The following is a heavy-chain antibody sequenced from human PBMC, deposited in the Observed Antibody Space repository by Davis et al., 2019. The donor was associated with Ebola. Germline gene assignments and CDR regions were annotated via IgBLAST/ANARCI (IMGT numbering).Heavy chain of an antibody. V-gene: IGHV3-21*05. J-gene: IGHJ4*02. CDR1: GFNFNTYS. Sequence: PGGSLRLSCTASGFNFNTYSLNWVRQAPGKGLEWISYISSSATHIYYADSVRGRFTISRDNAKTPLYLEMNSLRAEDPAVYYCARDLHDYGDYLPATLEYWGQGTLVSVSS. D-gene: IGHD4-17*01. CDR3: ARDLHDYGDYLPATLEY. CDR2: ISSSATHI.